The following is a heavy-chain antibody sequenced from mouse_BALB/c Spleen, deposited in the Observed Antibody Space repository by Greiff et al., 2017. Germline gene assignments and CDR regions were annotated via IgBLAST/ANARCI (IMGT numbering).Heavy chain of an antibody. D-gene: IGHD2-3*01. CDR2: ILSGSGST. V-gene: IGHV1-9*01. Sequence: VKVVESGAELMKPGASVKISCKATGYTFSSYWIEWVKQRPGHGLEWIGEILSGSGSTNYNEKFKGKATFTADTSSNTAYMQLSSLTSEDSAVYYCARSGWLLRVDYWGQGTTLTVSS. J-gene: IGHJ2*01. CDR3: ARSGWLLRVDY. CDR1: GYTFSSYW.